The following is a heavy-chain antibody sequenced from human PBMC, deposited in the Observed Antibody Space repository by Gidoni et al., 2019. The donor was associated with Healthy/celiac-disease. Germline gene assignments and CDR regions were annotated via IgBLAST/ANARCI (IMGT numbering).Heavy chain of an antibody. J-gene: IGHJ4*02. CDR3: ARSITMFRGVIMELDY. D-gene: IGHD3-10*01. V-gene: IGHV1-69*02. Sequence: QVQLVQSGAEVKKPGSSVKVSCKASGGTFSSYTISWVRQAPGQGLEWMGRIIPILGIANYAQKFQGRVTITADKSTSTAYMELSSLRSEDTAVYYCARSITMFRGVIMELDYWGQGTLVTVSS. CDR2: IIPILGIA. CDR1: GGTFSSYT.